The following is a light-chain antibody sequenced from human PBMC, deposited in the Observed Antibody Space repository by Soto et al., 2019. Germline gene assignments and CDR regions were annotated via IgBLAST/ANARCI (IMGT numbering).Light chain of an antibody. V-gene: IGKV1-12*01. CDR1: RPISNW. J-gene: IGKJ5*01. Sequence: DIQMTQSPSYVSAYVCDTVTSTCRASRPISNWLAWYQQKPGKAPKLLIYVASALHSGVPSRFSGSGSGTDFTLTISSLQPEEFATYYCQQANSFPITFGQGTRLEIK. CDR2: VAS. CDR3: QQANSFPIT.